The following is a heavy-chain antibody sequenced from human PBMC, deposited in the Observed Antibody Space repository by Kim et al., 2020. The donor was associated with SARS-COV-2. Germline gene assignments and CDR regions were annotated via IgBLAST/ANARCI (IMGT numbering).Heavy chain of an antibody. CDR2: GTRT. CDR3: ARSDWFDP. Sequence: GTRTTYADSVKGRFIISRGISKNTLHLQMNSLRVEDTAVYYWARSDWFDPWGQGTLVTVSS. V-gene: IGHV3-74*03. D-gene: IGHD3-3*01. J-gene: IGHJ5*02.